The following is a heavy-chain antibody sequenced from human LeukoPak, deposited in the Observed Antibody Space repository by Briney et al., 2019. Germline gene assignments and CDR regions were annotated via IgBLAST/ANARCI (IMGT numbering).Heavy chain of an antibody. V-gene: IGHV3-23*01. D-gene: IGHD3-3*01. CDR1: GLTFSSYA. CDR3: VRGITTPDC. J-gene: IGHJ4*02. CDR2: ITRGGGT. Sequence: GGSLRLSCAAPGLTFSSYAMTWVRQAPGKGLEWVSGITRGGGTYYADSVKGRFTISRDNSKNTLYLQMSSLRAEDTAVYYCVRGITTPDCWGQGTLVTVSS.